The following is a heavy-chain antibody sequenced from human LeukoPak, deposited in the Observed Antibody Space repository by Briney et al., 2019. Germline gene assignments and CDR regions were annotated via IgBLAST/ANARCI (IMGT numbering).Heavy chain of an antibody. D-gene: IGHD3-22*01. Sequence: PSETLSLTCTVSGGSISSGDYYWSWIRQPPGKGLEWIGYIYYSGSTYYNPSLKSRVTISVDTSKNQFSLKLSSVTAADTAVYYCARGNSYYDSSGAFDYWGQGTLVTVSS. CDR1: GGSISSGDYY. J-gene: IGHJ4*02. CDR2: IYYSGST. V-gene: IGHV4-30-4*01. CDR3: ARGNSYYDSSGAFDY.